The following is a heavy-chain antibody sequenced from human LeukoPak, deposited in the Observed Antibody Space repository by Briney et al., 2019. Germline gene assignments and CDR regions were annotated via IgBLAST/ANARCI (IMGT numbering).Heavy chain of an antibody. D-gene: IGHD1-26*01. CDR3: ARDPMVGDTGGGDY. Sequence: GGFLIVSFAASGFTFSSYWMTLVRQAPGKGLEWVSNINGDGSIENYVHSVRGRFSIFRDNAKDALYLQMNSLRVDDTAIYYCARDPMVGDTGGGDYWGQGTLVTVSS. CDR2: INGDGSIE. J-gene: IGHJ4*02. V-gene: IGHV3-7*01. CDR1: GFTFSSYW.